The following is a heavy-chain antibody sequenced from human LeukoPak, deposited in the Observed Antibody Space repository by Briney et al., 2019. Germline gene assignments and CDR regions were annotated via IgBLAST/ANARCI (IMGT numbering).Heavy chain of an antibody. CDR3: ARDSPYWELLRETDY. J-gene: IGHJ4*02. V-gene: IGHV3-21*01. CDR1: GVTFSSYS. D-gene: IGHD1-26*01. CDR2: ISSSSSYI. Sequence: GGSLRLSCAASGVTFSSYSMNWVRQAPGKGLEWVSSISSSSSYIYYADSVKGRFTISRDNAKNSLYLQMNSLRAEDTAVYYCARDSPYWELLRETDYWGQGTLVTVSS.